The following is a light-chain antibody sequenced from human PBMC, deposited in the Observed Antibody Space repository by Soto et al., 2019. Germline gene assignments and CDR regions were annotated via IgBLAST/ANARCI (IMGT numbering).Light chain of an antibody. V-gene: IGKV1-27*01. Sequence: DFQMTQSPSSLSASVGDRVTITCRASQDISHDVAWYQQKPGNPPDLLIRGASTLQSGVPSRFSGSGYGTDFTFTINNLQPEDVATYFCQKYNSVPPPFGGGPKVDIK. CDR3: QKYNSVPPP. J-gene: IGKJ4*01. CDR2: GAS. CDR1: QDISHD.